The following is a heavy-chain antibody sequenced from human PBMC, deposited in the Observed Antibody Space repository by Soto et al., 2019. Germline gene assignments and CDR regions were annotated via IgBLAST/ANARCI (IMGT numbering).Heavy chain of an antibody. J-gene: IGHJ6*02. Sequence: SEPLSLTCTVSGGSISSGGYYWSWIPQHPGKGLEWIGYIYYSGSTYYNPSLKSRVTISVDTSKNQFSLKLSSVTAADTAVYYCARDLSGAGSYYRGGLDVWGQGTTVTVYS. CDR3: ARDLSGAGSYYRGGLDV. CDR2: IYYSGST. D-gene: IGHD3-10*01. V-gene: IGHV4-31*03. CDR1: GGSISSGGYY.